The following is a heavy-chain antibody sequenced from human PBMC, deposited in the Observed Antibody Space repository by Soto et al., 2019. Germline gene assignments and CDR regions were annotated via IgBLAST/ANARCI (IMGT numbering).Heavy chain of an antibody. V-gene: IGHV4-31*03. CDR2: IYYSGST. CDR1: GGSISSGGYY. J-gene: IGHJ3*02. CDR3: ARNLLRFLEKYAFDI. Sequence: QVQLQESGPGLVKPSQTLSLTCTVSGGSISSGGYYWSWIRQHPGKGLEWIGYIYYSGSTYYNPSLKSRVTISVDTSKNQFSLKLRSVTAADTAVYYCARNLLRFLEKYAFDIWGQGTMVTVSS. D-gene: IGHD3-3*01.